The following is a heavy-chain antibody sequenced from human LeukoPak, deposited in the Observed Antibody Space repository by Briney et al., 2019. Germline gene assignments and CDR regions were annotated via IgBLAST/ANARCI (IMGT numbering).Heavy chain of an antibody. V-gene: IGHV3-7*01. CDR1: GFTFSSYA. CDR2: IKEDGSEK. D-gene: IGHD3-9*01. J-gene: IGHJ4*02. CDR3: ARDSADNLD. Sequence: PGGSLRLSCAASGFTFSSYAMSWVRQAPGKGLEWVANIKEDGSEKNYVDSVKGRFTISRDNAKNSLYLQMNSLRAEDTALYYCARDSADNLDWGQGTLVTVSS.